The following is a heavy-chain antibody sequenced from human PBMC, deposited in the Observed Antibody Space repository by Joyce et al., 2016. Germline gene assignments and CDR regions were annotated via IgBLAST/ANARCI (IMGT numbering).Heavy chain of an antibody. V-gene: IGHV3-30*03. Sequence: QVQLVESGGGVVQPGRSLRLACATSGFGLSGFDNHLVSRAPVKGPKWVAGTSFEGTKGNYADSVKGRFTISRDKSKNTVYLQMSSLRAEDTAVYYCARDAVRGTTTGVVDFWGQGTLVTVSS. CDR3: ARDAVRGTTTGVVDF. D-gene: IGHD2-8*02. CDR2: TSFEGTKG. CDR1: GFGLSGFD. J-gene: IGHJ4*02.